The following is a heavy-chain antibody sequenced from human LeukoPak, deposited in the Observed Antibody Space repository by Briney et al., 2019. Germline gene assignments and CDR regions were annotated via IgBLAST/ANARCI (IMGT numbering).Heavy chain of an antibody. J-gene: IGHJ4*02. CDR2: INPNSGGT. CDR3: ASYYYDSSGYLR. Sequence: ASVKVSCKASGYTYTGYYMHWVRQAPGQGLEWMGWINPNSGGTNYAQKFQGRVTMTRDTSISTAYMELSRLRSDDTAVYYCASYYYDSSGYLRWGQGTLVTVSS. D-gene: IGHD3-22*01. CDR1: GYTYTGYY. V-gene: IGHV1-2*02.